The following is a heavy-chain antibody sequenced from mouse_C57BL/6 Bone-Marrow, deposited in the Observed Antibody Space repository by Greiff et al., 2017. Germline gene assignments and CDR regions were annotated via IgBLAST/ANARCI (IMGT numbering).Heavy chain of an antibody. J-gene: IGHJ1*03. CDR2: IDPSDSET. Sequence: VQLQQPGAELVRPGSSVKLSCKASGYTFTSYWMHWVKQRPIQGLEWIGNIDPSDSETHYNQKFKDKATLTVDKSSSTAYMQLSSLTSEDSAVXYCARSDYYGSRGDWYFEVWGTGTTVTVAS. CDR1: GYTFTSYW. CDR3: ARSDYYGSRGDWYFEV. D-gene: IGHD1-1*01. V-gene: IGHV1-52*01.